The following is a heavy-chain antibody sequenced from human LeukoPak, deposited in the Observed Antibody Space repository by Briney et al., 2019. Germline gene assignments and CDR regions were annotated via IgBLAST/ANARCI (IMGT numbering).Heavy chain of an antibody. CDR3: AKDPYDFWSGSLNWFDP. CDR1: GFTFSNYG. V-gene: IGHV3-30*02. CDR2: IRYDGSNK. Sequence: GGSLRLSCAASGFTFSNYGMHWVRQAPGKGLEWVAFIRYDGSNKYYADSVKGRFTISRDNSKNTLYLQMNSLRAEDTAVYYCAKDPYDFWSGSLNWFDPWGQGTLVTVSS. J-gene: IGHJ5*02. D-gene: IGHD3-3*01.